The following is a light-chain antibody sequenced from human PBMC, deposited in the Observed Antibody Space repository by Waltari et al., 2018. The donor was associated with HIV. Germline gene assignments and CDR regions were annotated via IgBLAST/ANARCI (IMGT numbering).Light chain of an antibody. V-gene: IGLV3-1*01. CDR3: QAWDSSTALYV. CDR2: QES. CDR1: KLGDKY. J-gene: IGLJ1*01. Sequence: SYELTQPPSVSVSPGQTASITCSGDKLGDKYACWYQQKPGQSPVLVIYQESKRPSGIPRRLSGSNSGNRATVCISGTQAMDEADYYCQAWDSSTALYVFGTGTKVTVL.